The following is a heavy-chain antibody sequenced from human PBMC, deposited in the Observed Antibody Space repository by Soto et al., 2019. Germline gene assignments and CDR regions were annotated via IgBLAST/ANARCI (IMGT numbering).Heavy chain of an antibody. V-gene: IGHV3-74*01. J-gene: IGHJ5*02. CDR3: ARELDYGDYEGWFDP. D-gene: IGHD4-17*01. CDR1: GFTFSSYW. Sequence: GGSLRLSCAASGFTFSSYWMHWVRQAPGKGLVWVSRINSDGSSTSYADSVKGRFTISRDNAKNTLYLQMNSLRAEDTAVYYCARELDYGDYEGWFDPWGQGTLVTVS. CDR2: INSDGSST.